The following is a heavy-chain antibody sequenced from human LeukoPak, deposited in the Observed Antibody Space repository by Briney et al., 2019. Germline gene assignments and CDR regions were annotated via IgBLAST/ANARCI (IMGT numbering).Heavy chain of an antibody. CDR2: IYYSGST. CDR1: GGSISSSSYY. D-gene: IGHD5-12*01. V-gene: IGHV4-39*07. J-gene: IGHJ4*02. CDR3: ARVLGYDTIDY. Sequence: PSETLSLTCTVSGGSISSSSYYWGWIRQPPGKGLEWIGSIYYSGSTYYNPSLKSRVTISVDTSKNQFSLKLSSVTAADTAVYYCARVLGYDTIDYWGQGTLVTVSS.